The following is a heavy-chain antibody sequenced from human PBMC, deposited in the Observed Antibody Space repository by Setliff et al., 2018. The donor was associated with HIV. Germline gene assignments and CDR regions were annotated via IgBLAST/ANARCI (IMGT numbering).Heavy chain of an antibody. D-gene: IGHD1-1*01. CDR2: IYTNGYT. CDR1: GGSIRSGSYY. CDR3: ARAPPGIQNDAFDV. V-gene: IGHV4-61*09. Sequence: SETLSLTCTVSGGSIRSGSYYWTWIRQPGGTGPEWIGHIYTNGYTNYNPSLKSRVTISVDTSRDQFSLQLTSVTAADTAVYYCARAPPGIQNDAFDVWGQGTMVTVSS. J-gene: IGHJ3*01.